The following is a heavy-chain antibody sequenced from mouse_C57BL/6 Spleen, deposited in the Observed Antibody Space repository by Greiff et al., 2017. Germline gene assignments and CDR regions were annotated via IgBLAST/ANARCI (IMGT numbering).Heavy chain of an antibody. Sequence: EVQLQQSGAELVRPGASVKLSCTASGFNIKDYYMYWVKQRPEQGLEWIGRIDPEDGDTEYAPKFQGKATMTADTSSNTAYLQLSSLTSEDTAVYYCTIYGSSYYFDYWDQGTTLTVSS. J-gene: IGHJ2*01. CDR1: GFNIKDYY. CDR3: TIYGSSYYFDY. CDR2: IDPEDGDT. D-gene: IGHD1-1*01. V-gene: IGHV14-1*01.